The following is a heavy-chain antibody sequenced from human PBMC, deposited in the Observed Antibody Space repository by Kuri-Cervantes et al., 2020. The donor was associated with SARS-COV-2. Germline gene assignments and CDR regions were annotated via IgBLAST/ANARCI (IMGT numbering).Heavy chain of an antibody. J-gene: IGHJ6*03. Sequence: SQTLSLTCAVYGGSFSGYYWSWIRQPPGKGLEWIGKINHSGSTNYNPSLKSRVTISVDTSKNQFSLKVSSVTAADTAVYYCARNNRYCASTSCYRAHYMDVWGKGTTVTVSS. D-gene: IGHD2-2*01. CDR2: INHSGST. CDR1: GGSFSGYY. CDR3: ARNNRYCASTSCYRAHYMDV. V-gene: IGHV4-34*01.